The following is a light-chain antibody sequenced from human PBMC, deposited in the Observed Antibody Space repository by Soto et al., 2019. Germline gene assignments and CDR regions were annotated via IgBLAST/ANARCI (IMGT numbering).Light chain of an antibody. V-gene: IGKV4-1*01. CDR1: QSILYSSNNKNY. Sequence: DIVMTQSPDSLAVSLGERATINCKSSQSILYSSNNKNYLAWYQQKPGQPPKLLIYGASTRESGVPDRFSGSGSGTDFTLTISGLQAEDVAVYYCQQYYSTPWTFGQGTKVEIK. J-gene: IGKJ1*01. CDR3: QQYYSTPWT. CDR2: GAS.